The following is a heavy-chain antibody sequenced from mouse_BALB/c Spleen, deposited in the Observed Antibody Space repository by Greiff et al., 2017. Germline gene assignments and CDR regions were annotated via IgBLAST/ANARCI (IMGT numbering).Heavy chain of an antibody. CDR3: AKEGNFGFFDY. Sequence: EVQLVESGPGLVKPSQSLSLTCTVTGYSITSDYAWNWIRQFPGNKLEWMGYISYSGSTSYNPSLKSRISITRDTSKNQFFLQLNSVTTEDTATYYCAKEGNFGFFDYWGQGTTLTVSS. CDR1: GYSITSDYA. D-gene: IGHD2-1*01. V-gene: IGHV3-2*02. J-gene: IGHJ2*01. CDR2: ISYSGST.